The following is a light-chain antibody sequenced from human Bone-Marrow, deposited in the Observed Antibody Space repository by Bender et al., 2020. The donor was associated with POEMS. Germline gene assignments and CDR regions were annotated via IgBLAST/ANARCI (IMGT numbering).Light chain of an antibody. CDR2: DVS. CDR3: TSYTRSSIVV. V-gene: IGLV2-14*02. CDR1: SNDIGSYNL. J-gene: IGLJ2*01. Sequence: SALTQPASVSGSPGQSITISCTGSSNDIGSYNLVSWYQQLPGRAPKLMLYDVSDRPSGVSSRFSGSKSGNTASLTISGLQAEDEANYFCTSYTRSSIVVFGGGTKLTVL.